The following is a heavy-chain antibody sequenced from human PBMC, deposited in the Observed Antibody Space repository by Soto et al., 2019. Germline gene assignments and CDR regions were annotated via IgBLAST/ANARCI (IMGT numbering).Heavy chain of an antibody. CDR3: ARGVSYDYVWGSRSSNFDL. J-gene: IGHJ4*02. D-gene: IGHD3-16*01. V-gene: IGHV1-18*01. CDR2: ISVYNGNT. CDR1: GYTFTSYG. Sequence: ASVKFYCKASGYTFTSYGISWVRQAPGQGLEWMGWISVYNGNTNYAQKLQGRVTMTADTSTSTADMELRSLKSDDTAVYYCARGVSYDYVWGSRSSNFDLWGQGTLVTVSS.